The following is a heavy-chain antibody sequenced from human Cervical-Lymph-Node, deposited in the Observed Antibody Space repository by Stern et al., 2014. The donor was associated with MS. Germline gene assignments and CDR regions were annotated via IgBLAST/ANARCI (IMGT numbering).Heavy chain of an antibody. V-gene: IGHV3-21*01. CDR1: GFTFSSYS. D-gene: IGHD4-23*01. CDR3: ARGRGGNYRYYFDY. J-gene: IGHJ4*02. CDR2: ISSGCSYI. Sequence: EVQLVESGGGLVKPGGSLRLSCAASGFTFSSYSMNWVRQAPGQGLEWVASISSGCSYIYYADSLKGRFTISRDNAKNSLYLQMNSLRAEDTAVYYCARGRGGNYRYYFDYWGQGTLVTVSS.